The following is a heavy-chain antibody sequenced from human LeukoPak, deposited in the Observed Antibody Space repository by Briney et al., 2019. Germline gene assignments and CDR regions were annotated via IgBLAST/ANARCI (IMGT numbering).Heavy chain of an antibody. Sequence: PSETLSLTCTVPVGSIISYYWTWIRQPPGGGLECIGVIYNVRSTNYKPSVKSRVTISFDTTKNQFSLKLNSVTAADTAVYYCARRNILTEGEAFDIWGQGTMVTVSS. D-gene: IGHD3-9*01. J-gene: IGHJ3*02. CDR1: VGSIISYY. V-gene: IGHV4-59*08. CDR3: ARRNILTEGEAFDI. CDR2: IYNVRST.